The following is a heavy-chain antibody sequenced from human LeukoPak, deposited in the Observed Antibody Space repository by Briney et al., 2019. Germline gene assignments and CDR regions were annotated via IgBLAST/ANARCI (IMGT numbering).Heavy chain of an antibody. V-gene: IGHV1-18*04. J-gene: IGHJ3*02. CDR2: ISAYNGNT. D-gene: IGHD6-13*01. Sequence: ASVKVSCKASGYTFTSYGISWVRQAPGQGLEWMGWISAYNGNTNYAQKLQGRVTMTTDTSTSTAYMELRSLRSDDTAVYYCARGVRHSSSWYPDAFDIWGQGTMVTVSS. CDR3: ARGVRHSSSWYPDAFDI. CDR1: GYTFTSYG.